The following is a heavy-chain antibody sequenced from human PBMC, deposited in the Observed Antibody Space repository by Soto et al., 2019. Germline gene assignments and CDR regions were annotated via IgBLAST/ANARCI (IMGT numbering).Heavy chain of an antibody. J-gene: IGHJ6*03. CDR2: IYHSGST. V-gene: IGHV4-4*02. CDR3: AAFNTVTPAAYYYYYYMDV. D-gene: IGHD4-17*01. CDR1: SGSISSSNW. Sequence: QVQLQESGPGLVKPSGTLSLTCAVSSGSISSSNWWSWVRQPPGKGLEWIGEIYHSGSTNYNPSLKSRVTISVDKSKNQFSLKLSSVTAADTAVSYCAAFNTVTPAAYYYYYYMDVWGKGTTVTVSS.